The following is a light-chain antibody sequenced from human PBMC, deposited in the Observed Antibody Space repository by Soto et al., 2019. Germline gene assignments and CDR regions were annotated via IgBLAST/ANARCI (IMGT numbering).Light chain of an antibody. V-gene: IGKV1-5*01. J-gene: IGKJ1*01. CDR1: QSISSW. Sequence: DIQMTQSPSTLSASLGDSVTITCRASQSISSWLAWYQQKPGKAPKLIIYDAYSLESGVPSTFRGSGSGTEFTLTISSLQTDDFATYYCQQLNSYYTGAFGQGTKVDIK. CDR2: DAY. CDR3: QQLNSYYTGA.